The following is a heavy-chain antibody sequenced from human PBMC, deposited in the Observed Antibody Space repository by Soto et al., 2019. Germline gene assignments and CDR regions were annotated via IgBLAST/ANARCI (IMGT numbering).Heavy chain of an antibody. CDR3: TRGPRPTSIGTGAF. CDR2: ITDDGSTT. V-gene: IGHV3-74*01. CDR1: GVIFSMYW. D-gene: IGHD3-10*01. Sequence: EVKLVESGGGLFQPVGSLRLSCATSGVIFSMYWMNWVRQVPGKGPQWVARITDDGSTTYYAASVEGRFTISRDNDKNALYLQMTSLRADDTAVYYCTRGPRPTSIGTGAFWGQGTLVTVSS. J-gene: IGHJ4*02.